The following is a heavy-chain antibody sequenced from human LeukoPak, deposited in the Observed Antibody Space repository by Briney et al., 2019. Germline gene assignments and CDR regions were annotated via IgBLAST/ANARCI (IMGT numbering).Heavy chain of an antibody. CDR2: INPNSGGT. Sequence: ASVKVSCKASGYTFTGYYMHWVRQAPGQGPEWMGWINPNSGGTNYAQKFQGRVTMTRDTSISTAYMELSRLRSDDTAVYYCARIDDYGGNSENWGQGTLVTVSS. J-gene: IGHJ4*02. D-gene: IGHD4-23*01. V-gene: IGHV1-2*02. CDR3: ARIDDYGGNSEN. CDR1: GYTFTGYY.